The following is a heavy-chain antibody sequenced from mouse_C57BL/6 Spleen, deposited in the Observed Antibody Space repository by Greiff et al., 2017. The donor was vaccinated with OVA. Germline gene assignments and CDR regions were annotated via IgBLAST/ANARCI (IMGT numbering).Heavy chain of an antibody. J-gene: IGHJ3*01. V-gene: IGHV1-54*01. CDR2: INPGSGGT. CDR3: ARSYSNYFPRLAY. Sequence: QVQLQQSGAELVRPGTSVKVSCKASGYAFTNYLIEWVKQRPGQGLEWIGVINPGSGGTNYNEKFKGKATLTADKSSSTAYMQLSSLTSEDSAVDFCARSYSNYFPRLAYWGQGTLVTVSA. D-gene: IGHD2-5*01. CDR1: GYAFTNYL.